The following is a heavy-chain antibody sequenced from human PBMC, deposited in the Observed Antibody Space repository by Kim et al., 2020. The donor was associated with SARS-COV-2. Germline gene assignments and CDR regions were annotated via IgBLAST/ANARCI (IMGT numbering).Heavy chain of an antibody. V-gene: IGHV1-8*01. Sequence: ASVKVSCKASGYTFTSYDINWVRQATGQGLEWMGWMNPNSGNTGYAQKFQGRVTMTRNTSISTAYMELSSLRSEDTAVYYCARGFTEMVRGVANPDYWGQGTLVTVSS. CDR1: GYTFTSYD. J-gene: IGHJ4*02. CDR3: ARGFTEMVRGVANPDY. CDR2: MNPNSGNT. D-gene: IGHD3-10*01.